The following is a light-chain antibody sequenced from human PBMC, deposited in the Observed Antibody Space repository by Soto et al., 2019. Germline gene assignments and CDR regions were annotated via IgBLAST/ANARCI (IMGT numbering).Light chain of an antibody. J-gene: IGKJ5*01. V-gene: IGKV1-27*01. CDR3: QKFNTAPLT. CDR1: QDISVY. Sequence: DIQMTQSPSSLSASVGDRVTITCRASQDISVYLAWYQQKPGKVPKLLIYSASTLQSGVPSRFSGSGSGTDFTLTIRSLQPEDVANHYCQKFNTAPLTFGQGTRLEIK. CDR2: SAS.